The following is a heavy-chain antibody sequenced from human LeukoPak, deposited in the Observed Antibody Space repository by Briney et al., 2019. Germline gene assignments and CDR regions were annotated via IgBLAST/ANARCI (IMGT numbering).Heavy chain of an antibody. V-gene: IGHV3-7*01. Sequence: GGSLRLSCAASGFTFSSYWMSWVRQAPGKGLEWVANIKQDGSEKYYVDSVKGRFTISRDNAKNSLYLQMNSLRAEDTAVYYCARLGYCSSTSCRYYYYYYMDVWGKGTTVTVSS. CDR2: IKQDGSEK. CDR3: ARLGYCSSTSCRYYYYYYMDV. J-gene: IGHJ6*03. D-gene: IGHD2-2*01. CDR1: GFTFSSYW.